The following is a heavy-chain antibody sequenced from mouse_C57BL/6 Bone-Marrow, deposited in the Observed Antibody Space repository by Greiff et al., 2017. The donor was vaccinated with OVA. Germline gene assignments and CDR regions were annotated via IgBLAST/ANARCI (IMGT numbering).Heavy chain of an antibody. Sequence: QVQLQQSGAELARPGASVKLSCKASGYTFTSSGISWVKQRTGQGLEWIGEIYPRSGNTYYNEKFKGKATLTADKSSSTAYMELRSLTSEDSAVYFCARRGYVHRGWYFDYWGQGTTLTVSS. CDR1: GYTFTSSG. J-gene: IGHJ2*01. CDR2: IYPRSGNT. CDR3: ARRGYVHRGWYFDY. V-gene: IGHV1-81*01.